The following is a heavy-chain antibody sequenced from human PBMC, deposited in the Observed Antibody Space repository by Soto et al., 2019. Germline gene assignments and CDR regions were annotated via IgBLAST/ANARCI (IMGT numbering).Heavy chain of an antibody. CDR1: GYTFTSYC. D-gene: IGHD2-2*01. CDR3: ARGPRYCSSTSCFSGVTWFDP. CDR2: ISSYNGNT. Sequence: ASVKVSCKASGYTFTSYCISWVRQAPGLGLEWMGWISSYNGNTNYAQKVQGRVTMTTDTSTSTTYMELRSLRSDDTAVYYCARGPRYCSSTSCFSGVTWFDPWGQGTLVTVSS. J-gene: IGHJ5*02. V-gene: IGHV1-18*04.